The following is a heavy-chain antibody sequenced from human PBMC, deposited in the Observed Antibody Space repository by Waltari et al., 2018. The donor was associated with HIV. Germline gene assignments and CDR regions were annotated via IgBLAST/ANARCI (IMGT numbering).Heavy chain of an antibody. Sequence: QVPLQESGPGLVKPSETLSLTCAVSGYSISSGYYWGWIRQPPGKGLEWIGSIYHSGSTYYNPSLKSRVTISVDTSKNQFSLKLSSVTAADTAVYYCARDLYDSSGYWFDPWGQGTLVTVSS. CDR1: GYSISSGYY. D-gene: IGHD3-22*01. CDR2: IYHSGST. V-gene: IGHV4-38-2*02. CDR3: ARDLYDSSGYWFDP. J-gene: IGHJ5*02.